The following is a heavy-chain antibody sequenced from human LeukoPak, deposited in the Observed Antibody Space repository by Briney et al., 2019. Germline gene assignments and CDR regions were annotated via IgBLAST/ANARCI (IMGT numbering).Heavy chain of an antibody. Sequence: SQTLSLNCTVSGGSISSGSYYWSWIRQPAGKGLEWIGRIYTSGSTNYNPSLKSRVTISVDTSKNQFSLKLSSVTAADTAVYYCARDLSSGSSNDWFDPWGQGTLVTVSS. CDR1: GGSISSGSYY. V-gene: IGHV4-61*02. D-gene: IGHD6-13*01. CDR3: ARDLSSGSSNDWFDP. CDR2: IYTSGST. J-gene: IGHJ5*02.